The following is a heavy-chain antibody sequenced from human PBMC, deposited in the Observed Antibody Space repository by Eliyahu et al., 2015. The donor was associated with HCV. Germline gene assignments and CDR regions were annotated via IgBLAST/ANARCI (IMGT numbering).Heavy chain of an antibody. V-gene: IGHV4-39*01. CDR3: VRQGMSDWSVDY. CDR1: GGSISSSGTH. J-gene: IGHJ4*02. Sequence: QLQLQESGPGLVEPSQTLSLTCTVSGGSISSSGTHWGWIRQPPGKGLEWIGSIHYSGSTYYNPSLKSRVTTSVDTSKNQLSLKLTSVTAADTAVYYCVRQGMSDWSVDYWGQGTLVTVSS. D-gene: IGHD3-9*01. CDR2: IHYSGST.